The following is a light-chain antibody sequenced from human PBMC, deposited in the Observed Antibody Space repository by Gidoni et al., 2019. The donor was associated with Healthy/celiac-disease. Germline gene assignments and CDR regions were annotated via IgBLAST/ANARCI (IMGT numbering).Light chain of an antibody. CDR3: QSYDSSLSGSRV. V-gene: IGLV1-40*01. CDR1: SSNIGAGYD. CDR2: GNS. Sequence: QSVLTPPPSVSAAPGQRVTISCTGSSSNIGAGYDVHWYQQLPGTAPKLLIYGNSNRPSGVPDRLSGSKSGTSASLAITGLQAEDEADYYCQSYDSSLSGSRVFGGGTKLTVL. J-gene: IGLJ3*02.